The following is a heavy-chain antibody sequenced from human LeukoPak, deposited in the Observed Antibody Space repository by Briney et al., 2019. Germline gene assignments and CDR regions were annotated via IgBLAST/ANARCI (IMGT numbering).Heavy chain of an antibody. CDR1: GFTFDDYA. V-gene: IGHV3-9*01. CDR2: ISWNSGSI. J-gene: IGHJ3*02. Sequence: QPGGSLRLSCAASGFTFDDYAMHWVRQAPGKGLEWVSGISWNSGSIGYADSVKGRFTISRDNAKNSLYLQMNSLRAEDTALYYCAKTPGGAFDIWGQGTMVTVSS. CDR3: AKTPGGAFDI. D-gene: IGHD3-10*01.